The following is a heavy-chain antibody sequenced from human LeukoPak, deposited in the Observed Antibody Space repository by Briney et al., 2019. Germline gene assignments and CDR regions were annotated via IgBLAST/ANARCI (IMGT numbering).Heavy chain of an antibody. CDR1: GGSISSYY. V-gene: IGHV4-59*01. CDR3: ARSRRRPRFDY. CDR2: IYYSGST. J-gene: IGHJ4*02. Sequence: SETLFLTCTVSGGSISSYYWSWIRQPPGKGLEWIGYIYYSGSTNYNPSLKSRVTISVDTSKNQFSLKLSSVTAADTAVYYCARSRRRPRFDYWGQGTLVTVSS.